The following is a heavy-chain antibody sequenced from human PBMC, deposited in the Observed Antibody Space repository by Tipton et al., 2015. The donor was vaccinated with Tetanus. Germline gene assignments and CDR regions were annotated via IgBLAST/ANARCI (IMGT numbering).Heavy chain of an antibody. Sequence: LSLTCTVSGGSISRGVYYWGWLRQNPGKGLERVSFISSSIRYIYYADSVKGQFTISRDNAKNYLYLQMISLRAEDTAVDSWARGMAEASNCGGDCDSDYWGQGPLVPVSS. CDR2: ISSSIRYI. CDR1: GGSISRGVYY. D-gene: IGHD2-21*02. CDR3: ARGMAEASNCGGDCDSDY. V-gene: IGHV3-11*06. J-gene: IGHJ4*02.